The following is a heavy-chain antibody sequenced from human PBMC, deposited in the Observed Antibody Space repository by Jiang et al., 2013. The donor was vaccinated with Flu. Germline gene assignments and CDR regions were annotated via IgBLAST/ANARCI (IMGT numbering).Heavy chain of an antibody. V-gene: IGHV4-39*07. D-gene: IGHD3-16*02. CDR2: IYYTGNT. Sequence: PGLVKPSETLSLTCTVSGGSISSSSYYWGWIRQSPGTGLEWIGNIYYTGNTYYNPSLKSRVIMSLDTSKNQFSLNLSSVTAADTAVYYCARVHDYVWGNYRPAWFDPWGQGSLVTVTS. J-gene: IGHJ5*02. CDR1: GGSISSSSYY. CDR3: ARVHDYVWGNYRPAWFDP.